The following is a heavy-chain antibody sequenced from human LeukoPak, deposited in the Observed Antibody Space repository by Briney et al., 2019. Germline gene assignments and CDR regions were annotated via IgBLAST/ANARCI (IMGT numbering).Heavy chain of an antibody. J-gene: IGHJ4*02. CDR3: ARHIAAAGNTDY. Sequence: SETLSLTCTVSGGSISSYYWGWIRQPPGKGLEWIGSIYYSGSTYYNPSLKSRVTISVDTSKNQFSLKLSSVTAADTAVYYCARHIAAAGNTDYWGQGTLVTVSS. CDR2: IYYSGST. CDR1: GGSISSYY. D-gene: IGHD6-13*01. V-gene: IGHV4-39*07.